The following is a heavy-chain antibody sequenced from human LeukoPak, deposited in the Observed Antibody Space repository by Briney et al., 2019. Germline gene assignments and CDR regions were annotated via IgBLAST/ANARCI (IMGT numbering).Heavy chain of an antibody. J-gene: IGHJ4*02. CDR3: ARHSGYSGSWYRADVDF. D-gene: IGHD6-13*01. V-gene: IGHV4-39*01. Sequence: PSETLSLTCAVYGGSFSGYYWGWIRQPPGKGLEWIGSIFYSGSTYYNPSLKSRVTISVDTSKNQFSLKLTSVTAADTAVYYCARHSGYSGSWYRADVDFWGQGSLVTVSS. CDR2: IFYSGST. CDR1: GGSFSGYY.